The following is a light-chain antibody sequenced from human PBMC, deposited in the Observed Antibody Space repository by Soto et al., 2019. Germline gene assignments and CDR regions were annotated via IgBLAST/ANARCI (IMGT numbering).Light chain of an antibody. Sequence: AIRMTQSASSFSASTGDRVTITCRASQGISSYLAWYQQKPGKAPKLLIYDASTLQSGVPSRFSGSGSGTDFTLTISYLQSEDFATYYCQQYYSYPPTFGQGTKVEIK. CDR2: DAS. V-gene: IGKV1-8*01. CDR3: QQYYSYPPT. CDR1: QGISSY. J-gene: IGKJ1*01.